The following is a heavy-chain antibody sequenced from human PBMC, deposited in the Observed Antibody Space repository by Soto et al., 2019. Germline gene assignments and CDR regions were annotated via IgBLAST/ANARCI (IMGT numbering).Heavy chain of an antibody. CDR3: ARTDSPGIAAAGYSSGFDY. J-gene: IGHJ4*02. V-gene: IGHV4-59*01. CDR2: IYYSGST. CDR1: GVSISSYY. D-gene: IGHD6-13*01. Sequence: PSETLSLTCTVSGVSISSYYWSWIRQPPGKGLEWIGYIYYSGSTNYNPSLKSRVTISVDTSKNQFSLKLSSVTAADTAVYYCARTDSPGIAAAGYSSGFDYWGQGTLVTVSS.